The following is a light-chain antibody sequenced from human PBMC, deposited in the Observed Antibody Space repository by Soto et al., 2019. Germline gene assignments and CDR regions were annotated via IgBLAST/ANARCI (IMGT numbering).Light chain of an antibody. V-gene: IGLV4-69*01. CDR1: SGHSSYA. Sequence: HLVLTQSPSASASLGASVKLTCTLSSGHSSYAIAWHQQQPEKGPRYLMKLNSDGSHSKGDGIPDRFSGSSSGAERYLTISSLQSEDEADYYCQTWGTGIGVFGTGTKLTVL. CDR2: LNSDGSH. J-gene: IGLJ1*01. CDR3: QTWGTGIGV.